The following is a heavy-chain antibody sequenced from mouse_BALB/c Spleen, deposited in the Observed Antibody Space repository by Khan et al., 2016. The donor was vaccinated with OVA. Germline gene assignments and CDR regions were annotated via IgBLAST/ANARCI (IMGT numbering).Heavy chain of an antibody. CDR3: AISFYPGYGYAAFAY. J-gene: IGHJ3*01. CDR1: GYTFTSYT. Sequence: QVELQQSGAELARPGASVKMSCKASGYTFTSYTIHWVKQRPGKGLDWIGNIIANDGYTYYHQRFKDKSTMTADKSSSTAYLQLSSLTSENFAAYYCAISFYPGYGYAAFAYWGQGTLVTVSA. D-gene: IGHD1-2*01. CDR2: IIANDGYT. V-gene: IGHV1-4*01.